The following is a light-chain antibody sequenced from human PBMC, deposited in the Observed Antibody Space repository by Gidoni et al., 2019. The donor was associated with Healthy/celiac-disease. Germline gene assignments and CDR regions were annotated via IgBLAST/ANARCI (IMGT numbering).Light chain of an antibody. CDR1: QDISNY. CDR2: DAS. V-gene: IGKV1-33*01. Sequence: DIQMTQSPSSLSASVGDRVTITCQASQDISNYLNWYQQKPGKAPKLLIYDASNLETGVPSRFSGSGSGTDFTFTISSLQPEDIATYYCQHYDNLPITFXQXTRLXIK. J-gene: IGKJ5*01. CDR3: QHYDNLPIT.